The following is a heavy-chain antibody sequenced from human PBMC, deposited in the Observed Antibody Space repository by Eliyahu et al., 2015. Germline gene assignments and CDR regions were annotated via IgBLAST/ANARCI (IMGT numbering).Heavy chain of an antibody. V-gene: IGHV1-69*05. CDR2: IIPIFGXA. D-gene: IGHD3-16*01. J-gene: IGHJ3*02. CDR1: GGTFSSYA. CDR3: AAPLGHDAFDI. Sequence: QVQLVQSGAEVKKPGSSXXVSCKXSGGTFSSYAXSWVRQAPGQGLEWMGGIIPIFGXANYAQXFQGRVTITTDESTSTAYMELSSLRSEDTAVYYCAAPLGHDAFDIWGQGTMVTVSS.